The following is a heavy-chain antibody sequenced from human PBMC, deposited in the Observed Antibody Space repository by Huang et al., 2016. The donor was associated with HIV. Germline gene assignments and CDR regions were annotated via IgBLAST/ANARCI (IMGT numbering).Heavy chain of an antibody. CDR3: LIILVRGLIDAVDY. V-gene: IGHV7-4-1*02. CDR1: GYPFTSHT. CDR2: INTNTGNP. D-gene: IGHD3-10*01. Sequence: QVQLVQSGSELKKHGASVKVSCKASGYPFTSHTINWVRQAPGKGLEWMGWINTNTGNPTYAPGFTGRIVFSLDTSVSTAYLQISSLKAEDTAVYYCLIILVRGLIDAVDYWGQGTLVTVSS. J-gene: IGHJ4*02.